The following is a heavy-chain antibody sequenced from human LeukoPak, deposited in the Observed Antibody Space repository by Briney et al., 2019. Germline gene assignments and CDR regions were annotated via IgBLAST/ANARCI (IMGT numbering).Heavy chain of an antibody. CDR2: MSYSGNT. J-gene: IGHJ5*02. CDR3: ARHDYSNYAWFDP. D-gene: IGHD4-11*01. V-gene: IGHV4-39*01. CDR1: GVSISSSRFY. Sequence: SQTRSLTCGVSGVSISSSRFYGGWIRRPRGKGLEWVASMSYSGNTYYNPSLKSRITISVDPSKSQLSLKMTSVTAADTAVYYCARHDYSNYAWFDPWGQGTLVTVSS.